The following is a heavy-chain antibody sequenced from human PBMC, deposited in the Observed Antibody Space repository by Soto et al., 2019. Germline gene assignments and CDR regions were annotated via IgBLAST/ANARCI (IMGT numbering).Heavy chain of an antibody. D-gene: IGHD3-3*01. V-gene: IGHV1-69*12. J-gene: IGHJ5*02. CDR3: ARGLGKAPNYDFWSGYYRGWFDP. CDR1: GGTFSSYA. Sequence: QVQLVQSGAEVKKPGSSVKVSCKASGGTFSSYAISWVRHAPGQGLEWMGGIIPIFGTANYAQKFQGRVTITAEESTSTAYMELSSLRSEDTAVYYCARGLGKAPNYDFWSGYYRGWFDPWGQGTLVTVSS. CDR2: IIPIFGTA.